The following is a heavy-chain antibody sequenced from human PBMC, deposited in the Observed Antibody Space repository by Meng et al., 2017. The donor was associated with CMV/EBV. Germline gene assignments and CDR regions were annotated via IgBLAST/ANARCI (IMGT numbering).Heavy chain of an antibody. D-gene: IGHD6-13*01. Sequence: GESLKISCAASGFTFSSYAMSWVRQAPGKGLEWVSVIYSGGSRTYYADSVKGRFTISRDNSKNTLYLQMNSLRAEDTAVYYCAKGGSSWYDPWGQGTLVTVSS. CDR1: GFTFSSYA. J-gene: IGHJ5*02. CDR2: IYSGGSRT. CDR3: AKGGSSWYDP. V-gene: IGHV3-23*03.